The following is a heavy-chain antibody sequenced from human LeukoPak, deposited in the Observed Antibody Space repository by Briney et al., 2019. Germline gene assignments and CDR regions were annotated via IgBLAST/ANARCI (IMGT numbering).Heavy chain of an antibody. V-gene: IGHV4-59*08. CDR1: GGSISSYY. CDR3: ARRLGATTTGFDY. J-gene: IGHJ4*02. D-gene: IGHD1-26*01. Sequence: SETLSLTCTVSGGSISSYYWSWIRQPPGKGLEWIGHIYYSGSTNYNPSLKSRVTISVDTSKTQFPLKLSSVIAADTAVYYCARRLGATTTGFDYWGQGTLVTVSS. CDR2: IYYSGST.